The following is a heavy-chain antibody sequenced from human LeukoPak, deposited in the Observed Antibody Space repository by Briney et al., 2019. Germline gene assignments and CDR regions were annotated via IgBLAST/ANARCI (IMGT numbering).Heavy chain of an antibody. CDR3: ASSRYFDSTFDY. D-gene: IGHD3-9*01. V-gene: IGHV3-11*01. CDR2: ISSSGSTI. CDR1: GFTFSDYY. Sequence: GGSLRLSCAASGFTFSDYYMSWIRQAPGKGLEWVSYISSSGSTIYYADSVKGRFTISRDNAKNSLYPQMNSLRAEDTAVYYCASSRYFDSTFDYWGQGTLVTVSS. J-gene: IGHJ4*02.